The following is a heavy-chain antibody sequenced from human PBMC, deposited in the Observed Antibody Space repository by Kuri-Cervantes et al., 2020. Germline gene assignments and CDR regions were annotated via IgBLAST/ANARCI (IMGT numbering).Heavy chain of an antibody. CDR1: GGSISDYY. J-gene: IGHJ6*02. CDR2: IYYSGSA. Sequence: SGTLSLTCTVSGGSISDYYWSWIRQPPGNGLEWIGYIYYSGSANYNPSLKSRVTISVDTSKNQFSLKLSSVTAADTAVYYCARDHNDFFYGMDVWGQGTTVTVSS. D-gene: IGHD3-3*01. V-gene: IGHV4-59*12. CDR3: ARDHNDFFYGMDV.